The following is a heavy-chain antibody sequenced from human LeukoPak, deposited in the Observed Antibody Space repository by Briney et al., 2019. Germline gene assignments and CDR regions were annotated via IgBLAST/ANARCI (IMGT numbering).Heavy chain of an antibody. J-gene: IGHJ4*02. D-gene: IGHD2-21*02. V-gene: IGHV4-39*07. CDR3: ARDIVRYCGGDCYPG. CDR1: GGSISSYY. Sequence: SETLSLTCTVSGGSISSYYWSWIRQPPGKGLEWIGSIYYSGSTYYNPSLKSRVTISVDTSKNQFSLKLSSVTAADTAVYYCARDIVRYCGGDCYPGWGQGTLVTVSS. CDR2: IYYSGST.